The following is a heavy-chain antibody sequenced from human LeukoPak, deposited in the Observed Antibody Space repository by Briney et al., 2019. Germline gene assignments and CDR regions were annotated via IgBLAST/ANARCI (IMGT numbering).Heavy chain of an antibody. CDR1: GGSFSGHY. Sequence: PSETLSLTCAVYGGSFSGHYWSWIRQPPGKGLEWIGEINHSGSTNYNPSLKSRVTISVDTSKNQFSLKLSSVTAADTAVYYCAGSDVDTAMRIDYWGQGTLVTVSS. J-gene: IGHJ4*02. CDR2: INHSGST. V-gene: IGHV4-34*01. D-gene: IGHD5-18*01. CDR3: AGSDVDTAMRIDY.